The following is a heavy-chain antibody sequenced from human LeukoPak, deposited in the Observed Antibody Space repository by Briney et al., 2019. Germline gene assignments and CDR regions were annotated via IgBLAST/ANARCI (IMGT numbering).Heavy chain of an antibody. CDR2: ISYDGSNK. J-gene: IGHJ4*02. D-gene: IGHD3-10*01. Sequence: GGSLRLSCAASGFTFSSYDMEWVRQAQGKGLEGGAVISYDGSNKYYADSVTGRFTISRDNSKNTLYLQMNSLRAEDTAVYYCARGVSDLSYYGSGTPFRYFDYWGQGTLVTVSS. CDR3: ARGVSDLSYYGSGTPFRYFDY. V-gene: IGHV3-30*04. CDR1: GFTFSSYD.